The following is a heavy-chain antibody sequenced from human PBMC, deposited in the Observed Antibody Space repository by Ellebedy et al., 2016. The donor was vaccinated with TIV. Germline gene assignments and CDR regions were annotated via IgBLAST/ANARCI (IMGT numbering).Heavy chain of an antibody. CDR1: GYTFSNYG. CDR3: ARGSVAGVFSH. Sequence: ASVKVSXXASGYTFSNYGITWVRQAPGQGLEWMGWISAYNGNTNYAQKLQGRVTMTTDTSTSTAYMEVRSLRSEDTAVYYCARGSVAGVFSHWGQGTLVTVSS. CDR2: ISAYNGNT. J-gene: IGHJ4*02. D-gene: IGHD6-19*01. V-gene: IGHV1-18*01.